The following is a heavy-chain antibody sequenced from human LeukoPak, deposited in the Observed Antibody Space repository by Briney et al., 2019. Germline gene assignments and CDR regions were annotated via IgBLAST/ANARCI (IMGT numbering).Heavy chain of an antibody. V-gene: IGHV3-23*01. CDR2: ISGSGGST. CDR3: ARRNAMDV. J-gene: IGHJ6*02. Sequence: PGGSLRLSCAASGFTLSSYAMIWVRQAPGKGLEWVSAISGSGGSTYHADSVKGRFTISRDNSKNTLYLQMNSLRAEDTAVYYCARRNAMDVWGQGTTVIVFS. CDR1: GFTLSSYA.